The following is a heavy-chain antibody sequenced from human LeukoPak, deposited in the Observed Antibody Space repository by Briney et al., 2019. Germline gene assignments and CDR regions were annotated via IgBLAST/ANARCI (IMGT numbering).Heavy chain of an antibody. CDR1: GGSLSSYY. Sequence: PSETLSLTCTVSGGSLSSYYWSWIRQPPGKGLEWIGYIYYSGSTNYNPSLKSRVTISVDTSKNQFSLKLSSVTAADTAVYYCARHTGPIYCSSASCYRDYFDYWGQGTLVIVSS. V-gene: IGHV4-59*08. J-gene: IGHJ4*02. CDR2: IYYSGST. CDR3: ARHTGPIYCSSASCYRDYFDY. D-gene: IGHD2-2*01.